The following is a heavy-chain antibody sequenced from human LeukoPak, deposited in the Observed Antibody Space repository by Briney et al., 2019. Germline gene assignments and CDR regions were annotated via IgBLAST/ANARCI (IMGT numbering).Heavy chain of an antibody. Sequence: GRSLRLSCAASGFTFSSYWMHWVRQAPGKGLVWVSRINTDGSKTTYADSVKGRFTMSRDSAKNTLYLQMNSPRAEDTAVYYCARESYCSGGSCYSGRAFDIWGQGTMVTVSS. V-gene: IGHV3-74*01. D-gene: IGHD2-15*01. CDR3: ARESYCSGGSCYSGRAFDI. CDR2: INTDGSKT. J-gene: IGHJ3*02. CDR1: GFTFSSYW.